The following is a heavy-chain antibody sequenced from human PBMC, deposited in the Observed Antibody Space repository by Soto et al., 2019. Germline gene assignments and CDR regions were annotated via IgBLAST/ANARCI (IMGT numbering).Heavy chain of an antibody. CDR2: INPNSGGT. Sequence: ASVKLSCTASGYTFTGCYMHWVRQAPGQGLEWMGWINPNSGGTNYAQKFQGWVTMTRDTSISTAYMELSRLRSDDTAVYYCARAGGLCSGGSCYSHDYYYYGMDVWGQGTTVTISS. CDR3: ARAGGLCSGGSCYSHDYYYYGMDV. D-gene: IGHD2-15*01. CDR1: GYTFTGCY. V-gene: IGHV1-2*04. J-gene: IGHJ6*02.